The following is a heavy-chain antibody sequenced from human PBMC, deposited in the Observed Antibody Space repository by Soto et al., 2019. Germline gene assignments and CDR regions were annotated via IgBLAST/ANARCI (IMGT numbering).Heavy chain of an antibody. Sequence: EVQLVESGGGLVEPGGSLRLSCAASGFTFSSYSMNWVRQAPGKGLEWVSYISSSSSTIYYADSVKGRFTISRDNAKNSLYLQMNSLRAEDTAVYYCASGLGPVSWYYYYYYYMDVWGKGTTVTVSS. CDR2: ISSSSSTI. CDR3: ASGLGPVSWYYYYYYYMDV. V-gene: IGHV3-48*01. CDR1: GFTFSSYS. D-gene: IGHD3-16*01. J-gene: IGHJ6*03.